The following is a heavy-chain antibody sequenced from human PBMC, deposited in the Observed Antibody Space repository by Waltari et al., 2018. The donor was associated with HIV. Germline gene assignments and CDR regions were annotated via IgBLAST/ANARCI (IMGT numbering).Heavy chain of an antibody. CDR3: ARFHYYGSESYYYYFDY. V-gene: IGHV4-39*01. Sequence: QLQLQESGPGLVKPSETLSLTCTVSGGSISSSSYYWGWIRQPPGKGLEWIGNIYYSGSTYYNPSLKSRVTISVDTSKNQFSLKLSSVTAADTAVYYCARFHYYGSESYYYYFDYWGQGTLVTVSS. CDR2: IYYSGST. J-gene: IGHJ4*02. CDR1: GGSISSSSYY. D-gene: IGHD3-10*01.